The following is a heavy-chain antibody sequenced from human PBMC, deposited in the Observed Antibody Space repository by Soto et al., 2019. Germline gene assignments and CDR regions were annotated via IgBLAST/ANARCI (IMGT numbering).Heavy chain of an antibody. D-gene: IGHD3-22*01. CDR3: ATYYYGSSGYPGGWYAFDI. CDR1: GGTCSSYA. V-gene: IGHV1-69*13. CDR2: IIPIFGTA. J-gene: IGHJ3*02. Sequence: ASVKVSCKASGGTCSSYAISWVRQAPGQGLEWMGGIIPIFGTANYAQKFQGRVTITADESTSTAYMELSSLRFEDTAVYYCATYYYGSSGYPGGWYAFDISGQGTMVTVSS.